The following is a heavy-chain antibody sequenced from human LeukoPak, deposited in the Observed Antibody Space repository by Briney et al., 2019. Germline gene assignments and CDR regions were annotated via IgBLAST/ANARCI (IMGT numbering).Heavy chain of an antibody. Sequence: PSETLSLTCTVSGYSISSGYYWGWIRQPPGKGLEWIGSIYHSGSTYYNPSLKSRVTISVDTSKNQFSRKLSAVTAADTAVYYCARLDSSSWFDPWGQGTLVTVSS. CDR3: ARLDSSSWFDP. CDR1: GYSISSGYY. J-gene: IGHJ5*02. D-gene: IGHD6-19*01. V-gene: IGHV4-38-2*02. CDR2: IYHSGST.